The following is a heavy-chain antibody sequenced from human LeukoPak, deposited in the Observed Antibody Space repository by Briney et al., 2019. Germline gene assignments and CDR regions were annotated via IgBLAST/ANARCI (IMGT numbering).Heavy chain of an antibody. V-gene: IGHV6-1*01. CDR2: TYYRSKWYN. D-gene: IGHD4-17*01. CDR3: ARGMTMVTPFDP. J-gene: IGHJ5*02. CDR1: GDSVSTNSAA. Sequence: SQTLSLTCAISGDSVSTNSAAWNWIRQSPSRGLEWLGRTYYRSKWYNDYAEPVKSRITINPDTSKNQVSLQLNSVTPEDTAVYYCARGMTMVTPFDPWGQGTLVTVSS.